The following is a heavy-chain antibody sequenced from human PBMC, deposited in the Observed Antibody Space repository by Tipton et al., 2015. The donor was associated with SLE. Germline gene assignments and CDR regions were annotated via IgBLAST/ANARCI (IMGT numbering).Heavy chain of an antibody. CDR2: IYTSGST. CDR3: ASTQRYNWNFFDY. V-gene: IGHV4-61*02. J-gene: IGHJ4*02. Sequence: TLSLTCSVSGDSITSYNYYWIWIRQPAGKGLEWIGRIYTSGSTNYNPSLKSRVTISMDTSENHFSLNLSSLTAADTAVYYCASTQRYNWNFFDYWGPGILVTVSS. CDR1: GDSITSYNYY. D-gene: IGHD1-7*01.